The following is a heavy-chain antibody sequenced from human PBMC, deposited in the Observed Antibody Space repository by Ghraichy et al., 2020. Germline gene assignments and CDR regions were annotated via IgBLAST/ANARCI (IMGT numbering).Heavy chain of an antibody. CDR3: ARDGSGYCSSTTCNNWFDP. V-gene: IGHV4-38-2*02. J-gene: IGHJ5*02. CDR2: ICHSGST. D-gene: IGHD2-2*03. Sequence: SETLSLTCTVSGYSISSAYYWGCIRQPPGKGLEWIGSICHSGSTYYNSSLKSRVTISVDMSKNQFSLKLSSVTAADTAVYYCARDGSGYCSSTTCNNWFDPWGQGTLVTVSS. CDR1: GYSISSAYY.